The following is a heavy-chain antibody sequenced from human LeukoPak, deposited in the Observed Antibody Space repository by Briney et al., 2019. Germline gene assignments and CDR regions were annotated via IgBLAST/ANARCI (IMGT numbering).Heavy chain of an antibody. Sequence: ASVKVSCEASGYTFTSYGISWVRQAPGQGLEWMGWISAYSGNTNYAQKLQGRVTMTTDTSTSTACMELRSLRSDDTAVYYCARDVLYMVRGVRYYYGMDVWGQGTTVTVSS. CDR3: ARDVLYMVRGVRYYYGMDV. D-gene: IGHD3-10*01. CDR1: GYTFTSYG. V-gene: IGHV1-18*01. CDR2: ISAYSGNT. J-gene: IGHJ6*02.